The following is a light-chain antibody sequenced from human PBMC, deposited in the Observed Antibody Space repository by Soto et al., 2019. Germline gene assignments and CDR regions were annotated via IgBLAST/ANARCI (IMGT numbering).Light chain of an antibody. CDR3: QQYSNSWT. CDR2: GAS. CDR1: QPVSSGY. J-gene: IGKJ1*01. Sequence: EIVLTQSPGTLSLSPGETATLSCRASQPVSSGYLAWYQQKPGQSPTLLIYGASYRAAGTPDRFSDSGFGTDFTLTISRLEPEDFAVYYCQQYSNSWTFGQGTKV. V-gene: IGKV3-20*01.